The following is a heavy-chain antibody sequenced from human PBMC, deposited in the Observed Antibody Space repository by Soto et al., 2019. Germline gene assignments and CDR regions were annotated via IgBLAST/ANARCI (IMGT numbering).Heavy chain of an antibody. D-gene: IGHD3-22*01. CDR1: GYSFATYG. J-gene: IGHJ5*02. V-gene: IGHV1-18*04. Sequence: QVQLVQSGAEVKKPGASVKVSCKASGYSFATYGFSWVRQAPGQGLGCGGWISAHNGDTHYSQKFQGRVTLTTDTSTNTGYMEMRCLTSDDTAVYFCATDSIYYNAGSGYSPLGPWGQGTLVTVSS. CDR3: ATDSIYYNAGSGYSPLGP. CDR2: ISAHNGDT.